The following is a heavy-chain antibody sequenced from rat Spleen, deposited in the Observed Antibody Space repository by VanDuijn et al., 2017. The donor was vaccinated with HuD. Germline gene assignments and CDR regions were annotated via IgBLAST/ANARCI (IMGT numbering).Heavy chain of an antibody. CDR1: GFTFSDYG. CDR3: AMGSHYFDVPYYYEY. D-gene: IGHD1-12*02. CDR2: ITYDGSST. V-gene: IGHV5-29*01. J-gene: IGHJ2*01. Sequence: EVQLVESGGGLVQPGRSLKLSCAASGFTFSDYGMAWVRQAPRKGLEWVAIITYDGSSTYYRDSVKGRFTVSRDNAKNSLYLQMNSLRSEVTATYYCAMGSHYFDVPYYYEYWGQGVMVTVST.